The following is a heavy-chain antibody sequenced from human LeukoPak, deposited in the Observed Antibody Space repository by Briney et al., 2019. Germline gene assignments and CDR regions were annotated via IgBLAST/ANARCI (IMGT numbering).Heavy chain of an antibody. Sequence: GGSLRLSCAASRFTFSEFAMSWVREAPGKGLEWVSTVGGTGRDTYYADSVKGRFTISRDNSKSTLYLQMNSLRAEDTAVYYCAKDREWELMWGYFDYWGQGNLVTVSS. V-gene: IGHV3-23*01. J-gene: IGHJ4*02. CDR2: VGGTGRDT. CDR3: AKDREWELMWGYFDY. D-gene: IGHD3-10*01. CDR1: RFTFSEFA.